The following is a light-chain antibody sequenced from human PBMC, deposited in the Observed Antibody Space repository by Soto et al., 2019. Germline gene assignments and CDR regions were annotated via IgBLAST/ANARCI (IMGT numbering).Light chain of an antibody. CDR1: QSISSY. Sequence: DLQMTQSPSSLSASVGDRVTITCRARQSISSYLNWYQHKPGKAPKLLIYAASRLQIGVPSRFSGSGSGTDFTLTISSLHPEDFATYYCQQSYSTPLPFGGGTKVEIK. J-gene: IGKJ4*01. CDR3: QQSYSTPLP. V-gene: IGKV1-39*01. CDR2: AAS.